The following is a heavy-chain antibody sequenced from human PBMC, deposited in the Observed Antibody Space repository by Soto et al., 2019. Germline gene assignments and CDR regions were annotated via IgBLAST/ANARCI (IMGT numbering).Heavy chain of an antibody. CDR3: ASIYYDFWSGYYTPFWFDP. J-gene: IGHJ5*02. Sequence: TSETLSLTCTVSGGSISSYYWSWIRQPPGKGLGWIGYIYYSGSTNYNPSLKSRVTISVDTSKNQFSLKLSSVTAADTAVYYCASIYYDFWSGYYTPFWFDPWGQGTLVTVSS. V-gene: IGHV4-59*01. CDR2: IYYSGST. CDR1: GGSISSYY. D-gene: IGHD3-3*01.